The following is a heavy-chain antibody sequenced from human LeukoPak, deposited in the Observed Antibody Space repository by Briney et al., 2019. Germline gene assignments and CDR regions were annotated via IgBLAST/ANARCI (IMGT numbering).Heavy chain of an antibody. Sequence: SGGSLRLSCAASGFTFTSYDMHWVRQATGKGLEWVSAIDPAGDTYYPGSVKGRFTISRDNAKNSLYLQVNSLRAGDTAVYYCARGRSSGWYDFDYWGQGTLVTVSS. J-gene: IGHJ4*02. V-gene: IGHV3-13*01. D-gene: IGHD6-19*01. CDR3: ARGRSSGWYDFDY. CDR2: IDPAGDT. CDR1: GFTFTSYD.